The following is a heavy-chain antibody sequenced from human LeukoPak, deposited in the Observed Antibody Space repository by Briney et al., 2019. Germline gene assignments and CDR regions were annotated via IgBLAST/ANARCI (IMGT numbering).Heavy chain of an antibody. CDR3: AREERMVRGVMFDY. CDR2: IYDSGST. V-gene: IGHV4-39*07. CDR1: GGSIRSSYYY. Sequence: SETLSLTCTVSGGSIRSSYYYWGWIRQPPGKGLEWIGSIYDSGSTYYNPSLKSRVTISVDTSKNQFSLKLSSVTAADTAVYYCAREERMVRGVMFDYWGQGTLVTVSS. J-gene: IGHJ4*02. D-gene: IGHD3-10*01.